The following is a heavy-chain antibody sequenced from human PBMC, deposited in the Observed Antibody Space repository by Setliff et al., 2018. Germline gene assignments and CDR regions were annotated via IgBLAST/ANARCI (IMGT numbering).Heavy chain of an antibody. Sequence: SSETLSLTCAVSGYSISSGYHWAWIRQLPGKGLEWIGTIYHSGKAYYNPSLKSRVTMSVDTSKNHVSLKLSSVTAADTAVYYCARAHTWSLPNDNSGYPGWFDPWGQGTLVTVSS. D-gene: IGHD3-22*01. V-gene: IGHV4-38-2*01. CDR2: IYHSGKA. J-gene: IGHJ5*02. CDR1: GYSISSGYH. CDR3: ARAHTWSLPNDNSGYPGWFDP.